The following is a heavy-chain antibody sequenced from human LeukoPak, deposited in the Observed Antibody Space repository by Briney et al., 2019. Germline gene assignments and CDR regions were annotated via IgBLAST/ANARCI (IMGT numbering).Heavy chain of an antibody. J-gene: IGHJ3*02. Sequence: KPGGSLRLSCAASGFTFSSYSMNWVRQAPGKGLEWVSSISSSSSYIYYADSVKGRFTISRDNAKNSLYLQMNSLRAEDTAVYYCARDTQLRARAFDIWGQGTMVTVSS. CDR2: ISSSSSYI. V-gene: IGHV3-21*01. D-gene: IGHD2-2*01. CDR1: GFTFSSYS. CDR3: ARDTQLRARAFDI.